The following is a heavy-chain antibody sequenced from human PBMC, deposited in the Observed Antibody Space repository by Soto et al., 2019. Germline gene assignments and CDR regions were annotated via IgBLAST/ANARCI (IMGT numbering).Heavy chain of an antibody. V-gene: IGHV1-2*04. CDR3: ARLWSENYFDY. Sequence: ASVKVSFKASGYTFTGYYMHWVRQAPGQGLEWMGWINPNSGGTNYAQKFQGWVTMTRDTSISTAYMELSRLRSDDTAVYYCARLWSENYFDYWGQGTLVTVSS. J-gene: IGHJ4*02. CDR2: INPNSGGT. D-gene: IGHD5-18*01. CDR1: GYTFTGYY.